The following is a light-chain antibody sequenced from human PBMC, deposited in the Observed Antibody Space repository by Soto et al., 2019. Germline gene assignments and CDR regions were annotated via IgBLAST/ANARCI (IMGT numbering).Light chain of an antibody. CDR3: QKYGDSPLT. Sequence: EILLTQSPSTLSLSPGEVVTLSCSASQSVTVNSLAWYQQKPGQAPRLLIYAASTRAAAVPDRFTGSGSGTDFALTISRLEPEDFGVYYCQKYGDSPLTSGPGTKVDIK. CDR2: AAS. V-gene: IGKV3-20*01. J-gene: IGKJ3*01. CDR1: QSVTVNS.